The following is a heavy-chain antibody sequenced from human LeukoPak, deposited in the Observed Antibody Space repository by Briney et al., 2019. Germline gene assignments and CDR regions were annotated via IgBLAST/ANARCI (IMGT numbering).Heavy chain of an antibody. J-gene: IGHJ4*02. V-gene: IGHV4-39*07. CDR2: IYYSGST. D-gene: IGHD3-16*01. CDR1: GGSISSSSYY. Sequence: SETLSLTCTVSGGSISSSSYYWGWIRQPPGKGLEWIGSIYYSGSTYYNPSLKSRVTISVDTSKNQFSLKLSSVTAEDTAVYYCARDLGDYFDYWGQGTLVTVSS. CDR3: ARDLGDYFDY.